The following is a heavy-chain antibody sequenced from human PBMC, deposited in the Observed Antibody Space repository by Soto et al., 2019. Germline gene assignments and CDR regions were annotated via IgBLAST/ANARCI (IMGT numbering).Heavy chain of an antibody. CDR3: AGSITGTTTRSAFDI. CDR1: GYTFTSYG. Sequence: ASVKVSCKASGYTFTSYGISWVRQAPGQGLDWMGWISAYNGNTNFAQKLQGRVTMTTDTSTSTAYMELRSLRSDDTAVYYCAGSITGTTTRSAFDIWGQGTMVTVSS. CDR2: ISAYNGNT. J-gene: IGHJ3*02. D-gene: IGHD1-7*01. V-gene: IGHV1-18*04.